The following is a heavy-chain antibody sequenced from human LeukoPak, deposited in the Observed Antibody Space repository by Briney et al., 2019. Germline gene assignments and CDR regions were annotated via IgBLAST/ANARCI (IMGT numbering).Heavy chain of an antibody. CDR2: INPNSGGT. CDR1: GYTFTGYY. D-gene: IGHD5-18*01. V-gene: IGHV1-2*02. CDR3: AKEALSLDTAMVPYFDY. J-gene: IGHJ4*02. Sequence: ASVKVSCKASGYTFTGYYMHWVRQAPGQGLEWMGWINPNSGGTNYAQKFQGRVTMTRDTSISTAYMELSRLRSDDTAVYYCAKEALSLDTAMVPYFDYWGQGTLVTVSS.